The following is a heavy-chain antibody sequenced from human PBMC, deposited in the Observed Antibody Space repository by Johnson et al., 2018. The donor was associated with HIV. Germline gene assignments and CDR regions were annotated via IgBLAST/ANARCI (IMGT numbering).Heavy chain of an antibody. Sequence: VQLVESGGGLVKPGGSLRLSCAASGFTFSSYWMSWVRQAPGKGLEWVSGIVGSGGSTYYADSVKGRFTISRDNSKNTLYLQMNSLRAEDTAVYYCAKDHDYGDAFDIWGQGTMVTVSS. CDR2: IVGSGGST. J-gene: IGHJ3*02. CDR3: AKDHDYGDAFDI. CDR1: GFTFSSYW. D-gene: IGHD4-17*01. V-gene: IGHV3-23*04.